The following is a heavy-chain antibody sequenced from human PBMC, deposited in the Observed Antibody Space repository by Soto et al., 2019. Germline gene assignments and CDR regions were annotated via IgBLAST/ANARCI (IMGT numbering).Heavy chain of an antibody. D-gene: IGHD1-1*01. V-gene: IGHV4-4*07. CDR3: VRDGTKTLRDWFDP. J-gene: IGHJ5*02. CDR2: IYATGTT. Sequence: KPSETLSLTCTVSGASTSGFYWSWIRKSAGKGLEWIGRIYATGTTDYNPSLKSRVMMSVDTSKKQFSLKLRSVTAADTAVYYCVRDGTKTLRDWFDPWGQGISVTVSS. CDR1: GASTSGFY.